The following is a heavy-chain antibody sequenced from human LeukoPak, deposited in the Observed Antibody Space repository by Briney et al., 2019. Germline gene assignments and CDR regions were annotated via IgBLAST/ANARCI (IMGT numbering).Heavy chain of an antibody. J-gene: IGHJ5*02. CDR2: INHSGST. Sequence: SETLSLTCAVYGGSFSGYYWSWIRQPPGKGLEWIGEINHSGSTNYNPSLKSRVTISVDTSKNQFSLKLSSVTAADTAVYYCARRSAVAGRAKLYNWFDPWGQGTLVTVSP. CDR3: ARRSAVAGRAKLYNWFDP. D-gene: IGHD6-19*01. CDR1: GGSFSGYY. V-gene: IGHV4-34*01.